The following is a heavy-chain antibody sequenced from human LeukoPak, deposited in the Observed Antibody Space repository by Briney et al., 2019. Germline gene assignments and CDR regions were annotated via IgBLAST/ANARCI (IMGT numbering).Heavy chain of an antibody. CDR1: GFTFDDYA. J-gene: IGHJ6*02. V-gene: IGHV3-9*01. D-gene: IGHD6-13*01. Sequence: GSSLRLPCAASGFTFDDYAMHWVRQARGKGLEWVSDISWNSGSIGYADSVKGRFTISRDNAKNSLYLQMNSLRAEDTALYYCAKSSVGQLENYYYGMDVWGQGTTVTVSS. CDR2: ISWNSGSI. CDR3: AKSSVGQLENYYYGMDV.